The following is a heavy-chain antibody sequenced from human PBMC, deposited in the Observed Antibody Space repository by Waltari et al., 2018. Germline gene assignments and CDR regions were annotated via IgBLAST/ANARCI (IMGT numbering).Heavy chain of an antibody. CDR2: LYTTGST. V-gene: IGHV4-61*02. CDR3: ARTGTVVVVPTAKGAFHI. D-gene: IGHD2-15*01. CDR1: NGSISRGSFY. Sequence: VQLQESGPGLVEPSQTLSLTCTVSNGSISRGSFYRRWIRQRAGKGLEWIGHLYTTGSTNYNPSLESRVTISADTSKNQFSLKLTSVTAADSAVYFCARTGTVVVVPTAKGAFHIWGQGTAVTVSS. J-gene: IGHJ3*02.